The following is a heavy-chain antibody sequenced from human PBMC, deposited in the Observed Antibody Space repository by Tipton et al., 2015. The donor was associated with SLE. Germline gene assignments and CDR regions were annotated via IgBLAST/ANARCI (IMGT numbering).Heavy chain of an antibody. V-gene: IGHV3-23*01. CDR3: AQGSSSWYNSWGY. D-gene: IGHD6-13*01. CDR1: GFTFSSYA. J-gene: IGHJ4*02. CDR2: ISGSGGST. Sequence: SLRLSCAASGFTFSSYAMSWVRQAPGKGLEWVSAISGSGGSTYYADSVKGRFTISRDNSKNTLYLQMNSLRAKDTAVYYCAQGSSSWYNSWGYWGQGTLVTVSS.